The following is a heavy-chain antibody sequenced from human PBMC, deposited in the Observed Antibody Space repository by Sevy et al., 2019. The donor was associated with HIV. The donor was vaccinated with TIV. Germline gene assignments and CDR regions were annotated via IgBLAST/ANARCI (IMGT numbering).Heavy chain of an antibody. V-gene: IGHV3-23*01. J-gene: IGHJ4*02. D-gene: IGHD2-21*02. CDR2: VTCDGTT. Sequence: GGSLRLSCAASGLTLTTTGMSWVRQAPGKGLEWVAGVTCDGTTYYADSVRDRFTVSRDNSENTLYLQLNSLRADDTAVFYCAGGDTTMITDLDYWGQGTLVTVSS. CDR1: GLTLTTTG. CDR3: AGGDTTMITDLDY.